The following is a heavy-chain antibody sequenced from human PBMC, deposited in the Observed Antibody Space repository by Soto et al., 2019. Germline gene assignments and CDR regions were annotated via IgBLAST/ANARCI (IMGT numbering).Heavy chain of an antibody. CDR2: ISWNSGSI. D-gene: IGHD2-2*01. CDR3: AKTGVVPAALKLDYYYYYMDV. J-gene: IGHJ6*03. CDR1: GFTFDDYA. V-gene: IGHV3-9*01. Sequence: GGSLRLSCAASGFTFDDYAMHWVRQAPGKGLEWVSGISWNSGSIGYADSVKGRFTISRDNAKNSLYLQMNSLRAEDTALYYCAKTGVVPAALKLDYYYYYMDVWGKGTTVTVSS.